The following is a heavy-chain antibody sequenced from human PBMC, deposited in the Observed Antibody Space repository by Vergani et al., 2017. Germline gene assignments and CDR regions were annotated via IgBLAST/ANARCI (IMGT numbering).Heavy chain of an antibody. J-gene: IGHJ6*03. V-gene: IGHV4-34*01. CDR2: INHSGST. CDR3: ASSYYDFWSGPSYYMDV. Sequence: QVQLQQWGAGLLKPSETLSLTCAVYGGSFSGYYWSWIRQPPGKGLEWIGEINHSGSTNYNPSLKSRVTISVDTSKKQFSLKLSSVTAADTAVYYCASSYYDFWSGPSYYMDVWGKGTTVTVSS. D-gene: IGHD3-3*01. CDR1: GGSFSGYY.